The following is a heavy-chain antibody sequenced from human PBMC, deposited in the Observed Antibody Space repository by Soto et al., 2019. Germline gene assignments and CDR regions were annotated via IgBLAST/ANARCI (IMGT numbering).Heavy chain of an antibody. V-gene: IGHV3-30*18. Sequence: QVQLVESGGGMVQPGTSLRLSCSASGFTLSGVDMHWVRQAPGKGLEWVAVMSYDGRNQYYADSVKGRFTVSRDSSKNTLYQQMNSLRTEDATVYYCAKGGWYTSSSRSDCWGQGTLVTVSS. CDR2: MSYDGRNQ. J-gene: IGHJ4*02. CDR3: AKGGWYTSSSRSDC. CDR1: GFTLSGVD. D-gene: IGHD6-6*01.